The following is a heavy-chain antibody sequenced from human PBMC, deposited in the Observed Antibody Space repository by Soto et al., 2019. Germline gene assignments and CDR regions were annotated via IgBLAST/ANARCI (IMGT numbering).Heavy chain of an antibody. CDR3: ARTNYDILIGYSPSPRWYFDY. CDR2: IYYSGST. J-gene: IGHJ4*02. D-gene: IGHD3-9*01. Sequence: SETLSLTCTVSGGSISSGGYYWSWIRQHPGKGLEWIGYIYYSGSTYYNPSLKSRVTISVDTSKNQFSLKMSSVTAADTAVYYCARTNYDILIGYSPSPRWYFDYWGQGTLVIVS. CDR1: GGSISSGGYY. V-gene: IGHV4-31*03.